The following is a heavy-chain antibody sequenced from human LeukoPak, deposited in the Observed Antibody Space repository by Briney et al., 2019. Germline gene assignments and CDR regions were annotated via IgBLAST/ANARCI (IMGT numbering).Heavy chain of an antibody. J-gene: IGHJ4*02. CDR3: ARDYFDRSCSLDY. CDR2: IPTDGSNK. D-gene: IGHD3-22*01. CDR1: GFTFNIYS. V-gene: IGHV3-30-3*01. Sequence: GESMTLSCPASGFTFNIYSMHWVRQAPGKGLEWVALIPTDGSNKYYAASVKGRFTISRNKSTSTMYLQMSRLRGEDPGVNYCARDYFDRSCSLDYWGQGTLVTVSS.